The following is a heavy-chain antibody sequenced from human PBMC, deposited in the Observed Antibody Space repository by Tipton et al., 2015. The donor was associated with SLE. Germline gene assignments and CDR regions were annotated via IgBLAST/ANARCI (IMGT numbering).Heavy chain of an antibody. CDR3: ARHDFDDNGYYLHYFEY. D-gene: IGHD3-22*01. CDR1: GGSISSYY. CDR2: IYYSGST. J-gene: IGHJ4*02. Sequence: TLSLTCTVSGGSISSYYWSWIRQPPGKGLEWIGYIYYSGSTNYNPSLKSRVTISVDTSKNQFSLKLSSVPAADTAVYYCARHDFDDNGYYLHYFEYWGQGTLVTVSS. V-gene: IGHV4-59*08.